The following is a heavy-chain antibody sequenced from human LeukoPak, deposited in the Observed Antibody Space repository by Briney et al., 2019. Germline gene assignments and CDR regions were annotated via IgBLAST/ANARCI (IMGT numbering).Heavy chain of an antibody. CDR2: ISSSGSTI. CDR3: ARDFSEDYVWGSYRIFDY. CDR1: GFTFSSYE. J-gene: IGHJ4*02. D-gene: IGHD3-16*02. Sequence: GGSLRLSCAASGFTFSSYEMNWVRQAPGKGLEWVSYISSSGSTIYYADSVKGRFTISRDNAKNSLYLQMNSLRAEDTAVYYCARDFSEDYVWGSYRIFDYWGQGTLVTVSS. V-gene: IGHV3-48*03.